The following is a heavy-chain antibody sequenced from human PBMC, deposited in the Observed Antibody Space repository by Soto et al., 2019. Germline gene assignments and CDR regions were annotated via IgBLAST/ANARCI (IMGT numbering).Heavy chain of an antibody. V-gene: IGHV3-48*01. J-gene: IGHJ5*02. CDR3: ARDYDFWSDSTGWFDP. CDR1: GFTFSSYS. CDR2: ISSSSSTI. D-gene: IGHD3-3*01. Sequence: EVQLVESGGGLVQPGGSLRLSCAASGFTFSSYSMNWVRQAPGKGLEWVSYISSSSSTIYYADSVKGRFTISRDNAKNSLDMQMNSLRAEDTAVYYCARDYDFWSDSTGWFDPWGQGTLVTVSS.